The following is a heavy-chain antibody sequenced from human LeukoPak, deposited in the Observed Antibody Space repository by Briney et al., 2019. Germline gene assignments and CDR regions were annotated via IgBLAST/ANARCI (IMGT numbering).Heavy chain of an antibody. CDR3: ARSYSNYGPNWFDP. J-gene: IGHJ5*02. V-gene: IGHV4-4*07. CDR2: IYTSGST. D-gene: IGHD4-11*01. CDR1: GGSISSYY. Sequence: SETLSLTCTVSGGSISSYYWSWIRQPAGKGLEWIGRIYTSGSTNYNPSLKSRVTMSVDTSKNQFSLKLSPVTAADTAVYYCARSYSNYGPNWFDPWGQGTLVTVSS.